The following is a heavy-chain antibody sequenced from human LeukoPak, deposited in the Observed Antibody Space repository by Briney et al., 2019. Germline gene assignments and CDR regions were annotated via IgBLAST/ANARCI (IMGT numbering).Heavy chain of an antibody. CDR1: GYSISSGYY. V-gene: IGHV4-38-2*01. J-gene: IGHJ3*02. CDR2: IYHSGST. D-gene: IGHD2-15*01. Sequence: SETLSLTCAVSGYSISSGYYWGGIRQPPGKGLEWIGSIYHSGSTYYNPSLKSRVTISVDTSKYQFSLKLSSVTAADTAVYYCASEVAKGAFDIWGQGTMVTVSS. CDR3: ASEVAKGAFDI.